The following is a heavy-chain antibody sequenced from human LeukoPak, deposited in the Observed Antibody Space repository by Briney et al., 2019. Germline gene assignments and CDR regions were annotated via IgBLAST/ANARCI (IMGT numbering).Heavy chain of an antibody. CDR1: GNSINIYS. D-gene: IGHD2-21*01. Sequence: SETQSLTCTVSGNSINIYSWNWIRQSPEKGLEWIAYMYYSGTTNYNPSLENRAAISLDLSRHQFSLRLSSVTAADTAVYFCATTDKNRYYINVWGPGTTVIVSS. CDR3: ATTDKNRYYINV. V-gene: IGHV4-59*12. CDR2: MYYSGTT. J-gene: IGHJ6*01.